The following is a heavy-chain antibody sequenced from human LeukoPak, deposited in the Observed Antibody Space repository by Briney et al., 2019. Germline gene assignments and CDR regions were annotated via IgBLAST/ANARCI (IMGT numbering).Heavy chain of an antibody. J-gene: IGHJ4*01. V-gene: IGHV4-39*01. CDR1: GGSISSSSYY. D-gene: IGHD2-2*01. CDR3: ARLVRYCSSTSCLDFD. Sequence: SETLSLTYTVSGGSISSSSYYWGWIRQPPGKGLEWIGSIYYSGSTYYNPSLKSRVTISVDTSKNQFSLKLSSVTAADTAVYYCARLVRYCSSTSCLDFD. CDR2: IYYSGST.